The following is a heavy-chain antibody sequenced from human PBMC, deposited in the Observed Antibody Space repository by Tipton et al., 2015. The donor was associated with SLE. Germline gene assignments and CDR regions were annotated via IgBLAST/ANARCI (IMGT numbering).Heavy chain of an antibody. J-gene: IGHJ4*02. V-gene: IGHV5-51*01. CDR3: ASLTAAAAPWYFDY. CDR1: GYIFTTHW. Sequence: QSGAEVKKPGESLKISCKGSGYIFTTHWIGWVRQMPGKGLEWMGIIYPGDSDTRYSPSFQGQVTISADKSISTAYLQWSSLKASNTAMYYCASLTAAAAPWYFDYWGQGTLVTVSS. CDR2: IYPGDSDT. D-gene: IGHD6-13*01.